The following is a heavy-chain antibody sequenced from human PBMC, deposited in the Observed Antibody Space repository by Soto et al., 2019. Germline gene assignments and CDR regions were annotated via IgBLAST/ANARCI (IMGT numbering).Heavy chain of an antibody. CDR1: GFTFSSYA. D-gene: IGHD2-15*01. Sequence: QVQLVESGGGVVQPGRSLRLSCAASGFTFSSYAMHWVRQAPGKGLEWVAVISYDGSNKYYADSVKGRFTISRDKSKNTLDLQMNSKSAEDTAVYYCAREMYGGKDSYFDLWGRGTPVTVS. J-gene: IGHJ2*01. CDR3: AREMYGGKDSYFDL. CDR2: ISYDGSNK. V-gene: IGHV3-30-3*01.